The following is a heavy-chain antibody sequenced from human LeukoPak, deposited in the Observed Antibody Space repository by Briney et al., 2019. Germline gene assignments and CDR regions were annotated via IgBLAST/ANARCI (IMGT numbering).Heavy chain of an antibody. CDR3: AREGVRGTLGLDV. D-gene: IGHD2-15*01. CDR2: IHYSGVT. Sequence: SETLSLTCTVSGDSITSYFWTWIRQPPGKGLEWIGYIHYSGVTIYSPSLKSRVTISVDTSKNQFSLKLTSVTAADTAVYYCAREGVRGTLGLDVWGQGTTVTVSS. V-gene: IGHV4-59*01. J-gene: IGHJ6*02. CDR1: GDSITSYF.